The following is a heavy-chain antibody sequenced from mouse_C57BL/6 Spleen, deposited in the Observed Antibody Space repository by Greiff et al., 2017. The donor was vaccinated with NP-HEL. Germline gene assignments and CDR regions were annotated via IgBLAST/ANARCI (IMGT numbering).Heavy chain of an antibody. V-gene: IGHV1-64*01. J-gene: IGHJ1*03. D-gene: IGHD1-1*02. CDR3: ARLGVATGYFDV. CDR1: GYTFTSYW. Sequence: QVQLKQPGAELVKPGASVKLSCKASGYTFTSYWMHWVKQRPGQGLEWIGMIHPNSGSTNYNEKFKSKATLTVDKSSSTAYMQLSSLTSEDSAVYYCARLGVATGYFDVWGTGTTVTVSS. CDR2: IHPNSGST.